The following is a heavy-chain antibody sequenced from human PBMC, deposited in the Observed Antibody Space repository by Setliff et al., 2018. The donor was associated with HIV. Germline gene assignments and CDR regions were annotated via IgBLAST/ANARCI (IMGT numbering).Heavy chain of an antibody. CDR1: GFTLSTYA. Sequence: GGSLRLSCAASGFTLSTYAMIWVRQAPGKGLEWVSVINGGTTTYYADSVKGRFTISRDNSKNTLYLQMNSLRAEDTAVYYCAKDRLNYYDSSGYPEYFQHWGQGTLVTVSS. J-gene: IGHJ1*01. CDR3: AKDRLNYYDSSGYPEYFQH. V-gene: IGHV3-23*01. CDR2: INGGTTT. D-gene: IGHD3-22*01.